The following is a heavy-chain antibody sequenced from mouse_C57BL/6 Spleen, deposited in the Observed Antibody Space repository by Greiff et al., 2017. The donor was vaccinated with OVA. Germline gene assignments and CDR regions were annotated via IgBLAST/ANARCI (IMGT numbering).Heavy chain of an antibody. CDR2: INPGGGGT. Sequence: QVQLKQSGAELVRPGTSVKVSCKASGYAFTNYLIEWVKQRPGQGLEWIGVINPGGGGTNYNAKFKGKATLTADKSSSTAYMQLSSLTSEDSAVYFCARSTTRYFDVWGTGTTVTVSS. J-gene: IGHJ1*03. CDR3: ARSTTRYFDV. V-gene: IGHV1-54*01. D-gene: IGHD1-1*01. CDR1: GYAFTNYL.